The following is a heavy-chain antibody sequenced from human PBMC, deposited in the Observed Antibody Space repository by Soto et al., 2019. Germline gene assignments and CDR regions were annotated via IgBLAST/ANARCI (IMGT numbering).Heavy chain of an antibody. Sequence: QVQLVESGGGVVQPGRSLTLSCAASGFSFTNYGMHWVRQAPGKGLEWVAIIWYDGSNAFYADAVKGRFTMSKDNSKSMVYLQMTSLRAEETGVYYCVRDLIGYDYCGDLWGQGTLVTVSS. CDR1: GFSFTNYG. V-gene: IGHV3-33*01. D-gene: IGHD2-21*01. CDR2: IWYDGSNA. J-gene: IGHJ5*02. CDR3: VRDLIGYDYCGDL.